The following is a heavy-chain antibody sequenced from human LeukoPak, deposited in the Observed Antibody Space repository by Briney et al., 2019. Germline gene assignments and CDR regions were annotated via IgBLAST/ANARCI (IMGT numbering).Heavy chain of an antibody. Sequence: PGGSLRLSCAASGFTFNNYAMNWVRQAPGKGLEWVSVISGSGGTTYYADSVKGRFTISRDSSKNTLYLQMNSLRAEGTAVYYCAKVSGGGLYYDGMDVWGQGTTVTVSS. CDR1: GFTFNNYA. CDR2: ISGSGGTT. D-gene: IGHD1-14*01. J-gene: IGHJ6*02. V-gene: IGHV3-23*01. CDR3: AKVSGGGLYYDGMDV.